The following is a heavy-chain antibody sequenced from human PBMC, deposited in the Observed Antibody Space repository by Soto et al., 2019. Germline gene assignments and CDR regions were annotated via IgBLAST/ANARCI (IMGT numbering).Heavy chain of an antibody. J-gene: IGHJ4*02. CDR1: GGSISSYC. D-gene: IGHD3-9*01. CDR2: IYNTGST. CDR3: ARAGSGYSFDY. V-gene: IGHV4-59*01. Sequence: SGTLSLTCTVPGGSISSYCWTWIRQTPGKGLEWIGYIYNTGSTTYSPSLKSRVTISVNTSKNQLSLKLSSVTAADTAVYYCARAGSGYSFDYWGQGTLVTVSS.